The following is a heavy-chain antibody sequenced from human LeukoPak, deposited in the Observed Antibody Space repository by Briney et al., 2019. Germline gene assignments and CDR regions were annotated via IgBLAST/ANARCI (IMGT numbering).Heavy chain of an antibody. V-gene: IGHV1-2*02. J-gene: IGHJ4*02. D-gene: IGHD2-8*01. Sequence: ASVKVSCKTSGYTFTGFYIHWLRQAPGQGPEWMGWISPSSGDTNYAQKFQGRVTMTRDTSISTAYMELSRLRSDDTAVYYCARRVLYDYWGQGTLVTVSS. CDR1: GYTFTGFY. CDR3: ARRVLYDY. CDR2: ISPSSGDT.